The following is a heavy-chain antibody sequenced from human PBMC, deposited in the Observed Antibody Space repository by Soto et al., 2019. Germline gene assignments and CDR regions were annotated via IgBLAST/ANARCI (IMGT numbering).Heavy chain of an antibody. CDR2: ISAGKGDT. CDR1: GYTFSSYG. J-gene: IGHJ4*02. D-gene: IGHD1-26*01. V-gene: IGHV1-18*04. CDR3: ARDGFTVISSGSFDY. Sequence: VQLVQSGAEVRKPGASVKVSCKASGYTFSSYGISWVRQAPGKGLEWMGGISAGKGDTNYAQKFQGRVSMTTDTSTSTAYMELMSLTSDDTAVYYCARDGFTVISSGSFDYWGQGTLVTVSS.